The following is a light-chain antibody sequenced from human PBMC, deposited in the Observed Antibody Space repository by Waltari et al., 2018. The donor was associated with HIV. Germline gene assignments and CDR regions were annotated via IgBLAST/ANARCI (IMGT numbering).Light chain of an antibody. CDR2: DNN. J-gene: IGLJ2*01. CDR3: GTWDSSLSAVV. V-gene: IGLV1-51*01. CDR1: SSNIGNNY. Sequence: QSVLTQPPSVSAAPGQQVTISCSGSSSNIGNNYVSWYQQLPGTAPQLLIYDNNKRPSGIHDRSSGSKAGTSVTLGITGRQTGDEADYYCGTWDSSLSAVVFGGGTKLTVL.